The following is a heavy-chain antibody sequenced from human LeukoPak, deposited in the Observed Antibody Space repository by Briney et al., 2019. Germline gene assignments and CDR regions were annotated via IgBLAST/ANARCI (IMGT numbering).Heavy chain of an antibody. Sequence: PSETLSLTCTVSGGSISSYYWSWIRQPPGKGLEWIGYIYYSGSTNYNPSLKSRVTISVDTSKSQFSLKLSSVTAADTAVYYCATVRRGYSYGYSFDYWGQGTLVTVSS. D-gene: IGHD5-18*01. CDR2: IYYSGST. CDR1: GGSISSYY. CDR3: ATVRRGYSYGYSFDY. V-gene: IGHV4-59*01. J-gene: IGHJ4*02.